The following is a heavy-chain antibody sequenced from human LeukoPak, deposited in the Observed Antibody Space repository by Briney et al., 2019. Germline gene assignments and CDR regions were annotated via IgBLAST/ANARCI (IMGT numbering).Heavy chain of an antibody. Sequence: SETLSLTCTVSGGSINSYYWSWIRQPPGKGLDWIGYIYYSGRTNNNPSLKSRVTMSVDTSKNQFSLNLSSVTAADTAVYYCARSAGAAAHFDYWGQGTLVTVSS. V-gene: IGHV4-59*08. CDR1: GGSINSYY. CDR3: ARSAGAAAHFDY. D-gene: IGHD6-13*01. CDR2: IYYSGRT. J-gene: IGHJ4*02.